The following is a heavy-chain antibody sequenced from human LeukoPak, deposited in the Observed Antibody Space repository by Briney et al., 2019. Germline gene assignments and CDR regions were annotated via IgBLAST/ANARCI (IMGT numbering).Heavy chain of an antibody. V-gene: IGHV4-34*01. CDR1: GGSFSGYY. D-gene: IGHD4-17*01. J-gene: IGHJ6*02. CDR3: ARVHDYGADYYYGMDV. CDR2: INHSGST. Sequence: SETLSLTCAVYGGSFSGYYWSWIRQPPGKGLGWIGEINHSGSTNYNPSLKSRVTISVDTSKNQFSLKLSSVTAADTAVYYCARVHDYGADYYYGMDVWGQGTTVTVSS.